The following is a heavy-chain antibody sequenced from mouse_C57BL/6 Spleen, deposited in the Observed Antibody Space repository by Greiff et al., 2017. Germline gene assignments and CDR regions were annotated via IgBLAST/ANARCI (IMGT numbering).Heavy chain of an antibody. Sequence: VQLQQPGAELVKPGASVKMSCKASGYTFTSYWITWVKQRPGQGLEWIGDIYPGSGSTNYNEKFKSKATLTVDTSSSTAYMQLSSLTSEDSAVYYCASTTVVATDYAMDYWGQGTSVTVSS. D-gene: IGHD1-1*01. CDR1: GYTFTSYW. V-gene: IGHV1-55*01. J-gene: IGHJ4*01. CDR2: IYPGSGST. CDR3: ASTTVVATDYAMDY.